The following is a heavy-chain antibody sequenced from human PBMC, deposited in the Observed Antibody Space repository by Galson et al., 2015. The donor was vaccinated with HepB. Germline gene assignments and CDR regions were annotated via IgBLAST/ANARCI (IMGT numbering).Heavy chain of an antibody. CDR1: GYTFTTYG. CDR3: ARGGKLPFKNYYYGMDV. Sequence: SVKVSCKASGYTFTTYGITWVRQAPGQGLEWMGWISTYSAHNGDANYAQKLQGRVTMTTDTSTSTAYMELRSLKSDDSAVYYCARGGKLPFKNYYYGMDVWGQGTTVTVSS. J-gene: IGHJ6*02. CDR2: ISTYSAHNGDA. V-gene: IGHV1-18*01.